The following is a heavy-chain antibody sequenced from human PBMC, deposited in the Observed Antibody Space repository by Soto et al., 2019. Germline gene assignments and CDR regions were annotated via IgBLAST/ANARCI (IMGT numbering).Heavy chain of an antibody. J-gene: IGHJ6*02. CDR3: TRVGESKYRNLYYYYYYGMDV. D-gene: IGHD1-26*01. V-gene: IGHV4-4*02. Sequence: PSETLSLTCAVSGGSISSSNWWSWVRQPPGKGLEWIGEIYHSGSTNYNPSLKSRVTISVDKSKNQFSLKLSSVTAADTAVYYCTRVGESKYRNLYYYYYYGMDVWGQGTTVTVS. CDR1: GGSISSSNW. CDR2: IYHSGST.